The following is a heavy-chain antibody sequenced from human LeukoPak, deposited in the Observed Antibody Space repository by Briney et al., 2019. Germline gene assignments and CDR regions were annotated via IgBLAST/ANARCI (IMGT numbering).Heavy chain of an antibody. CDR2: IYYSGST. CDR1: GGSISSGGYY. D-gene: IGHD3-3*01. CDR3: ARHVSGVVIYQEGNWFDP. Sequence: SETLSLTCTVSGGSISSGGYYWSWIRQHPGKGLEWIGYIYYSGSTYYNPSLKSRVTISVDTSKNQFSLKLSSVTAADTAVYYCARHVSGVVIYQEGNWFDPWGQGTLVTVSS. J-gene: IGHJ5*02. V-gene: IGHV4-31*03.